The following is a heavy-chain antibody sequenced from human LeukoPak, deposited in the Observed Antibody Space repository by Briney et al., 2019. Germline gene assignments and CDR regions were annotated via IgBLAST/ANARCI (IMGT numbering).Heavy chain of an antibody. V-gene: IGHV1-2*02. CDR3: AGGGDYVYYYYYYMDV. CDR1: GYTFTGYY. J-gene: IGHJ6*03. Sequence: PEASVKVSCKASGYTFTGYYMHWVRQAPGQGLEWMGWINPNSGGTNYAQKFQGRVTMTRDTSISTAYMELSRLRSDDTAVYYCAGGGDYVYYYYYYMDVWGKGTTVTVSS. D-gene: IGHD2-21*02. CDR2: INPNSGGT.